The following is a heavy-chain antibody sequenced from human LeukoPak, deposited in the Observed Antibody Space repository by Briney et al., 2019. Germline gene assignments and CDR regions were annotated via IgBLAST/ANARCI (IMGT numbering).Heavy chain of an antibody. D-gene: IGHD6-13*01. CDR3: ARGRGSSRYFPFDY. J-gene: IGHJ4*02. V-gene: IGHV4-34*01. CDR2: INHSGST. Sequence: PSETLSLTCAVYGGSFSGYYWSWIRQPPGKGLEWIGEINHSGSTNYNPSLKSRVTISVDTSKNQFSLKLSSVTAADTAVYYCARGRGSSRYFPFDYWGQGTLVTVSS. CDR1: GGSFSGYY.